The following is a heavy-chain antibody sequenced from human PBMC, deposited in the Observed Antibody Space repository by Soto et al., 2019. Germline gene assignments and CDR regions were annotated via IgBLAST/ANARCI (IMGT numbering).Heavy chain of an antibody. CDR3: SRQYYYGSVSWVPFDY. V-gene: IGHV5-51*01. J-gene: IGHJ4*02. D-gene: IGHD3-10*01. Sequence: GESLKISCKGSGYSFTSYWIGWVRQMPGKGLEWMGIIYPGDSDTRYSPSFQGQVNISADKSISTAYLQWSSLKASDTAMYYCSRQYYYGSVSWVPFDYWGQGTLVTVSS. CDR2: IYPGDSDT. CDR1: GYSFTSYW.